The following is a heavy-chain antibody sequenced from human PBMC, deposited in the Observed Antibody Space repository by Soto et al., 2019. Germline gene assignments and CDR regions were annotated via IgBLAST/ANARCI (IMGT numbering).Heavy chain of an antibody. D-gene: IGHD5-12*01. V-gene: IGHV1-3*01. CDR3: ARRYSGYDWSYYYGMDV. CDR1: GYTFTSYA. J-gene: IGHJ6*02. CDR2: INAGNGNT. Sequence: GASVKVSCKASGYTFTSYAMHWVRQAPGQRLEWMGWINAGNGNTKYSQKFQGRVTITRDTSASTAYMELSSLRSEDTAVYFCARRYSGYDWSYYYGMDVWGQGTTVTVSS.